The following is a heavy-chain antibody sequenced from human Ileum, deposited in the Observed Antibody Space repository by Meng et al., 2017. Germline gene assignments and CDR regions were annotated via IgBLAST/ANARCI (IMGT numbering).Heavy chain of an antibody. Sequence: QLHARGPGSVKPAGTPHLTCAVPAGPSSSSNWWTWVPQAPGKGLEWSGEISHSGSPNYHPSLKSRVTISVDKSQNQFSLKLNSVTAADTAVYYCARVVGGPASMSGWFDPWGQGTLVTVSS. CDR3: ARVVGGPASMSGWFDP. CDR1: AGPSSSSNW. D-gene: IGHD2-2*01. V-gene: IGHV4-4*02. CDR2: ISHSGSP. J-gene: IGHJ5*01.